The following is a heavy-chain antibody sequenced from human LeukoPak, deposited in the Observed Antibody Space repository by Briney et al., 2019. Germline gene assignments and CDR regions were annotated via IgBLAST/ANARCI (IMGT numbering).Heavy chain of an antibody. CDR3: SRGLNKDLYFFDY. CDR1: AFTLSTYC. V-gene: IGHV3-74*01. Sequence: RRSLRLSCAASAFTLSTYCMHWVRHAARKGLVWLSRINSDGRSTIHADSVKGRFTLSRDHAKNTLYMQMNSLRGGDAAVYHCSRGLNKDLYFFDYWGQGTLVSV. J-gene: IGHJ4*02. CDR2: INSDGRST. D-gene: IGHD2-8*01.